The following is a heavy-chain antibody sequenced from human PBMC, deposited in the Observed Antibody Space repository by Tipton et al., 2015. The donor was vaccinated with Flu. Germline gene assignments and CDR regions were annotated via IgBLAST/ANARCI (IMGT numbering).Heavy chain of an antibody. CDR1: GYSFTRYW. Sequence: VQLVQSGAEVKRPGESLKISCKGSGYSFTRYWIAWVRQMPGKGLEWMGTIYPSDSETKYSPSFQGQVTISADKSTSTAYLHWSRLKASDTAIYYCGRQGGRYYDNWFDPWGQGTLVTVSS. D-gene: IGHD3-10*01. CDR2: IYPSDSET. J-gene: IGHJ5*02. CDR3: GRQGGRYYDNWFDP. V-gene: IGHV5-51*01.